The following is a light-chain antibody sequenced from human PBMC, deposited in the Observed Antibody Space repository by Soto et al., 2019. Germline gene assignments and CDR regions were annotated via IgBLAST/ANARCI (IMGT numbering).Light chain of an antibody. Sequence: EIVLTQSPGTLSLSPGERATLSCRASQSVTSNYLAWYQQQTGQTPSLLIYGASCRVTDMPDRFSGSGSGTDFTLNISSLDHEEFAAYYCQQYGISPPYTFGQGTKLEIK. CDR3: QQYGISPPYT. CDR1: QSVTSNY. J-gene: IGKJ2*01. CDR2: GAS. V-gene: IGKV3-20*01.